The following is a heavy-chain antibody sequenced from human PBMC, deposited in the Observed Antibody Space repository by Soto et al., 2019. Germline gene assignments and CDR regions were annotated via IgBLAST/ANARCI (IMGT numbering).Heavy chain of an antibody. CDR1: GGSISRYY. V-gene: IGHV4-59*08. CDR3: ARTTGTCWGYYYYCMDD. D-gene: IGHD1-1*01. CDR2: IYYSGST. J-gene: IGHJ6*03. Sequence: KPSETLSLTCTVSGGSISRYYWSWIRQPPGKGLEWIGYIYYSGSTNYNPSLKSRVTISVDTSKNQFSLKLSSVTAADTAVYYCARTTGTCWGYYYYCMDDWGKGTTVTVSS.